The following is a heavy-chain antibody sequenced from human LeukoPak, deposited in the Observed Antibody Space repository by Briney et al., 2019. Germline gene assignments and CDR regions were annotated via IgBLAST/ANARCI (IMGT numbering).Heavy chain of an antibody. Sequence: GGSLRLSCAASGFTFSSYAMSWVRQAPGKGLEWVSAISGGGGSTYYADSVKGRFTISRDNSKNTLYLQMNSLRAEDTAVYYCAGGYSSSSYYYYYGMDVWGQGTTVTVSS. V-gene: IGHV3-23*01. CDR1: GFTFSSYA. D-gene: IGHD6-13*01. CDR2: ISGGGGST. J-gene: IGHJ6*02. CDR3: AGGYSSSSYYYYYGMDV.